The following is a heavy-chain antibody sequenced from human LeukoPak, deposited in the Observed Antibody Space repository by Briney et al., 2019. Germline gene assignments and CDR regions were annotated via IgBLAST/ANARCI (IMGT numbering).Heavy chain of an antibody. CDR3: AKELSKTGGNT. CDR1: GFTFSSYG. V-gene: IGHV3-30*18. CDR2: ISYDGSNK. D-gene: IGHD4-23*01. Sequence: GGSLRLSCAASGFTFSSYGMHWVRQAPGKGLEWVAVISYDGSNKYYADSVKGRFTISRENSKNTLYLQMNSLRAEDTAVYYCAKELSKTGGNTWGQGTLVTVSS. J-gene: IGHJ5*02.